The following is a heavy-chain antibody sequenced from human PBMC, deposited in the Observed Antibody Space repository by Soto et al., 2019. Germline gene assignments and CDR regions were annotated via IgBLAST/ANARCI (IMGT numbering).Heavy chain of an antibody. CDR3: ACWGHIVPVAPSAFDR. CDR1: GFLFTNYW. J-gene: IGHJ4*02. V-gene: IGHV3-74*01. Sequence: GGTLRLSCAASGFLFTNYWMNWVRQTPGKGLMCVSRMSPDGSAVGYADSVEGRFTVSRDNAKNTLYLQMHSVRAEDTAMYYCACWGHIVPVAPSAFDRWGQGTLVTVS. CDR2: MSPDGSAV. D-gene: IGHD2-8*02.